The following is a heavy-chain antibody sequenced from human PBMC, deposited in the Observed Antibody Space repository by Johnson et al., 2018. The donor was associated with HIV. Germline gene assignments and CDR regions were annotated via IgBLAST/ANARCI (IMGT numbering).Heavy chain of an antibody. J-gene: IGHJ3*02. D-gene: IGHD6-13*01. CDR2: IKQDGSEK. CDR3: ASSRGSWYRVYAFDI. Sequence: VQLVESGGGLVQPGGSLRLSCAASGFTFSSYWMSWVRQAPGKGLEWVANIKQDGSEKYYVDSVKGRFTISRDNAKNSLYLQMNSLRAEDTAVYYCASSRGSWYRVYAFDIWGQGTMVTVSS. V-gene: IGHV3-7*03. CDR1: GFTFSSYW.